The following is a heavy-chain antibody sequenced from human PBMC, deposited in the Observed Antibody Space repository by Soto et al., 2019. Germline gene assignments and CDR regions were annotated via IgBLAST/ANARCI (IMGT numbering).Heavy chain of an antibody. CDR3: ARGDSSGYWDYYYGMDV. Sequence: VSVKVSCKASGYTFTSYVISWVRQAPEQGLEWMGWISAYNGNTNYAQKLQGRVTMTTDTSTSTAYMELRSLRSDDTAVYYCARGDSSGYWDYYYGMDVWGQGTTVTVSS. V-gene: IGHV1-18*01. CDR2: ISAYNGNT. D-gene: IGHD3-22*01. CDR1: GYTFTSYV. J-gene: IGHJ6*02.